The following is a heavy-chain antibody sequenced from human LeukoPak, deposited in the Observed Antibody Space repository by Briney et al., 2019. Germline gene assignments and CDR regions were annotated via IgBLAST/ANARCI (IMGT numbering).Heavy chain of an antibody. J-gene: IGHJ3*02. D-gene: IGHD2-8*01. CDR3: GRGGNGIDI. V-gene: IGHV3-74*01. CDR2: INSDESNT. Sequence: GGSLRLSCAASGFTFSHYLMRWVRQAPGKGLVWVSRINSDESNTNSYADSVKGRFIISRDNAKNTLYLQMNSLRAEGTAVYFCGRGGNGIDIWGQGTTVIVSS. CDR1: GFTFSHYL.